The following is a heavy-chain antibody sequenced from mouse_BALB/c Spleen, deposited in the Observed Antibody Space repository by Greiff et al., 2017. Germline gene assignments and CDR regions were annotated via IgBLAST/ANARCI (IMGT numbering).Heavy chain of an antibody. J-gene: IGHJ3*01. CDR1: GFTFSSYT. D-gene: IGHD2-14*01. Sequence: EVQRVESGGGLVQPGGSLKLSCAASGFTFSSYTMSWVRQTPEKRLEWVAYISNGGGSTYYPDTVKGRFTISRDNAKNTLYLQMSSLKSEDTAMYYCARRDRYAFAYWGQGTLVTVSA. V-gene: IGHV5-12-2*01. CDR3: ARRDRYAFAY. CDR2: ISNGGGST.